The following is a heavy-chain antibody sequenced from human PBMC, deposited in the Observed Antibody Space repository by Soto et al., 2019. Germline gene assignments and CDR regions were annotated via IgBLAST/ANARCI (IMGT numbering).Heavy chain of an antibody. CDR3: VKDRAFRAVAGADR. V-gene: IGHV3-23*01. CDR2: IIGSGDSA. Sequence: GGSLRLSCTVSGFTFRSYAMNWVRQSPGGGLEWVSNIIGSGDSASYADSVKGRFTISRDNSQNTLFLQMDSLRVDDTATYYCVKDRAFRAVAGADRWGQGTLVTVSS. D-gene: IGHD6-19*01. J-gene: IGHJ4*01. CDR1: GFTFRSYA.